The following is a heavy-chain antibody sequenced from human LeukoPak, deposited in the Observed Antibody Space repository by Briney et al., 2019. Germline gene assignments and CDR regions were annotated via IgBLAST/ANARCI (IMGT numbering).Heavy chain of an antibody. J-gene: IGHJ4*02. Sequence: GGSLRLSCAASGFTVSSNYMSWVRQAPGKGLEWVSVIYSGGSTYYADSEKGRFTISRDNSKNTLYLQMNSLRAEDTAVYYCAKDQVWIVVGSFDYWGQGTLVTVSS. CDR1: GFTVSSNY. D-gene: IGHD3-22*01. CDR2: IYSGGST. CDR3: AKDQVWIVVGSFDY. V-gene: IGHV3-66*01.